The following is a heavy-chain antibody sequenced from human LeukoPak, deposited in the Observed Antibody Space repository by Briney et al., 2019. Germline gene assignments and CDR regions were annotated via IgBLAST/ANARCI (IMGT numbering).Heavy chain of an antibody. CDR1: GFTVSDKD. J-gene: IGHJ4*02. Sequence: PGGSLRLSCAASGFTVSDKDMSWVGQAPGKGLEGVLVIYMGGRTNYADSVKGRFTISRDNAKNSLYLQMNSLRAEDTAVYYCARGYSSIPNCGQRALFSASS. CDR3: ARGYSSIPN. V-gene: IGHV3-53*01. D-gene: IGHD6-13*01. CDR2: IYMGGRT.